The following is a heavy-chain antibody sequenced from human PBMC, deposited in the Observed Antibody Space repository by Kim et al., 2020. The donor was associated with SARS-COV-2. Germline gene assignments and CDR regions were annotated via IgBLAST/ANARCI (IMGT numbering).Heavy chain of an antibody. J-gene: IGHJ4*02. CDR3: AKGDCGSASCFTTDY. V-gene: IGHV3-23*01. Sequence: DSVKGRFTISRDNSRNTLSLQMNSLRAEDTALYFCAKGDCGSASCFTTDYWGRGTLVTVSS. D-gene: IGHD2-2*02.